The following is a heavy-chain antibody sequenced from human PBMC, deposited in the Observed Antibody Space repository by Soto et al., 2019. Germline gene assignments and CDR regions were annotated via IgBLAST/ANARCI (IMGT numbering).Heavy chain of an antibody. CDR1: GYTFTSYA. J-gene: IGHJ4*02. D-gene: IGHD6-6*01. CDR2: INAGNGNT. V-gene: IGHV1-3*01. Sequence: ASVKVSCKASGYTFTSYAMHWVRQAPGQRLEWMGWINAGNGNTKYSQKFQGRVTITRDTSASTAYMELSSLRSEDTAVYYCARDPLLNNHKDSIAAGYFDYWGQGTLVTVSS. CDR3: ARDPLLNNHKDSIAAGYFDY.